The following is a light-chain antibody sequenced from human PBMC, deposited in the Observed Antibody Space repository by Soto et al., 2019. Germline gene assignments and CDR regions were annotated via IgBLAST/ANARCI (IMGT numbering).Light chain of an antibody. CDR3: RQYNNWPRT. V-gene: IGKV3-15*01. Sequence: EIVMTQSPATLSVSPGERATLSCTASQSVSSNLAWYQQKPGQAPSLLVYRASTRATGIPARFSGSGSGTEFTLTIGSLQSEDFAVYYCRQYNNWPRTFGQGTNVEIK. CDR1: QSVSSN. CDR2: RAS. J-gene: IGKJ1*01.